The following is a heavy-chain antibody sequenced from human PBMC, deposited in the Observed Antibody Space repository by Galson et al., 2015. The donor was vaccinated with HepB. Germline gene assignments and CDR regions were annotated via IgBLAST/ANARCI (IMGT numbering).Heavy chain of an antibody. D-gene: IGHD2-21*02. CDR2: ITGSGGSA. V-gene: IGHV3-23*01. Sequence: SLRLSCAASGFTFSNYAMSWVRQAPGKGLEWVSAITGSGGSAYYADSVKGRFTISRDNSKNTLYLQMNSLRAEDTAVYYCAKDLDWGGDCHLLDYWGQGTLVTVSS. CDR1: GFTFSNYA. J-gene: IGHJ4*02. CDR3: AKDLDWGGDCHLLDY.